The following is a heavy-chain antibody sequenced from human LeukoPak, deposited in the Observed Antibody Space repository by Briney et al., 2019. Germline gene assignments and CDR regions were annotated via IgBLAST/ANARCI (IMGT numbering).Heavy chain of an antibody. CDR2: INQDGSEK. D-gene: IGHD5-24*01. J-gene: IGHJ3*02. Sequence: GGSLRLSCAASGFIFTTYWMSWVRQAPAKGLEWVANINQDGSEKYYVDSVKGRFTISRDNAKNSMYLQMNSLRAEDTAVYYCARGFDGYYGFDIWGQGTMVTVSS. CDR1: GFIFTTYW. CDR3: ARGFDGYYGFDI. V-gene: IGHV3-7*05.